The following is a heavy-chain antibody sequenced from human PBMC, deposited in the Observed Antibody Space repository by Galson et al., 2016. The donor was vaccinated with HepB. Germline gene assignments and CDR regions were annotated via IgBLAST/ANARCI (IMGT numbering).Heavy chain of an antibody. CDR2: INPSGGST. CDR1: GYTFTSYY. Sequence: SVKVSCKASGYTFTSYYMHWVRQAPGQGLEWMGIINPSGGSTNYAQKFQGRVTMTRDTSTSTGYMELSSLRSEDTAVYYCARDTIVVVVAAHPSSHPNYYYYGMDVWGQGTTVTVSS. CDR3: ARDTIVVVVAAHPSSHPNYYYYGMDV. J-gene: IGHJ6*02. D-gene: IGHD2-15*01. V-gene: IGHV1-46*01.